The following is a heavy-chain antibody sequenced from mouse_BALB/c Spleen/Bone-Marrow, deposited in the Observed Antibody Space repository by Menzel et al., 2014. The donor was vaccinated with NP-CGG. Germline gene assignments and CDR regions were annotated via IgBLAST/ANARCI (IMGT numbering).Heavy chain of an antibody. CDR2: INPNSGDT. V-gene: IGHV1-26*01. CDR1: GYAFTDYY. CDR3: TRSRAMDN. J-gene: IGHJ4*01. Sequence: VQLKESGPELVKPGASVRMSCKASGYAFTDYYMKWVKQSLGKSLEWIGDINPNSGDTFYNQKFKGKATLTVDKSSNTAYIQLNSLTSEDSAVYFCTRSRAMDNWGQGTSVTVSS.